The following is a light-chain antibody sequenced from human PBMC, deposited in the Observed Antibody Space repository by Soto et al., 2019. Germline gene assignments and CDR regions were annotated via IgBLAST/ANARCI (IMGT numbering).Light chain of an antibody. Sequence: EIVLTQSPATLSLSPGARATLSCRASQSVSSYLAWYQQKPGQAPRLLIYDASNRATGIPARFSGSGSGTDFTLTSSSPEPEDFAVYYCQQRSNWPPMYTFGQGTKLESK. CDR3: QQRSNWPPMYT. V-gene: IGKV3-11*01. CDR1: QSVSSY. J-gene: IGKJ2*01. CDR2: DAS.